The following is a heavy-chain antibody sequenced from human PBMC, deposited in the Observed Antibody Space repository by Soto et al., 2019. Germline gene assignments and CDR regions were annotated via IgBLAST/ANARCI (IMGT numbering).Heavy chain of an antibody. V-gene: IGHV3-72*01. CDR1: GFTFSDHH. CDR2: SRNKAKSYTT. Sequence: EVQLVESGGGLVQPGGSLRLSCAASGFTFSDHHIDWVRQAPGKGLEWVGRSRNKAKSYTTEYAASVKGRFTISRDDSKSSVFLQMHSLKIEDTAMYYCVRDESSGSSRAFDIWGQGTMVTVSS. CDR3: VRDESSGSSRAFDI. J-gene: IGHJ3*02. D-gene: IGHD1-26*01.